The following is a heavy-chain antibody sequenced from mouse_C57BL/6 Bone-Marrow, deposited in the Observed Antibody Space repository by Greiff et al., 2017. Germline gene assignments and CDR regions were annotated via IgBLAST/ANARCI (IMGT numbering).Heavy chain of an antibody. Sequence: EVKLVESGPGLVKPSQSLSLTCSVTGYSITSGYFWNWIRKFPGNILEWMGYISYDGSNNYNPTLKNRITIPRDTSKNQFFLKLNSLTTEDTATSSAVVESYYAIDYWGQGTSVTVSS. V-gene: IGHV3-6*01. CDR3: VVESYYAIDY. D-gene: IGHD1-1*01. J-gene: IGHJ4*01. CDR1: GYSITSGYF. CDR2: ISYDGSN.